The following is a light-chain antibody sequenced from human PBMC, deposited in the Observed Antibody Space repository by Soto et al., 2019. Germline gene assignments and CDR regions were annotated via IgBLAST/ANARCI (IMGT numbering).Light chain of an antibody. V-gene: IGLV2-14*01. Sequence: QSALTQPASVSGSPGQSITISCTGTSSDVGGYNYVSWYQQHPGKAPKVMIYEDSTRPPGVSNRFSGSKSGNTASLTISGLQAEDEAEYYCSSFTSSNTYVFGTGTKVKVL. CDR2: EDS. CDR3: SSFTSSNTYV. J-gene: IGLJ1*01. CDR1: SSDVGGYNY.